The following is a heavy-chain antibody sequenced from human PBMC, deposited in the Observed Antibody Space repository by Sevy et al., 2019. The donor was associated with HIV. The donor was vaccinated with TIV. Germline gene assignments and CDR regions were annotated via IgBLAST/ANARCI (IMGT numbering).Heavy chain of an antibody. Sequence: GGSLRLSCAASGFTFSSYSMNWVRQAPGKGLEWVSSISSSSSYIYYADSVKGRFTISRDNAKNSLYLQMNSLRAEDTAVYYCARDDDYYDSSGYYDYWGQGTPVTVSS. D-gene: IGHD3-22*01. V-gene: IGHV3-21*01. CDR3: ARDDDYYDSSGYYDY. CDR1: GFTFSSYS. CDR2: ISSSSSYI. J-gene: IGHJ4*02.